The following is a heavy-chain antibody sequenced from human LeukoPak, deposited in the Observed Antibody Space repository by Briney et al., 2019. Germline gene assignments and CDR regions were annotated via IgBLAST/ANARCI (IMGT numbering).Heavy chain of an antibody. Sequence: SETLSLTCTVSGGSISSGGYCWSWIRQHPGKGLEWIGYIYYSGSTYYNPSLKSRVTISVDTSKNQFSLKLSSVTAADTAVYYCARGRQGSGSYKGILDYWGQGTLVTVSS. D-gene: IGHD3-10*01. J-gene: IGHJ4*02. CDR3: ARGRQGSGSYKGILDY. CDR2: IYYSGST. V-gene: IGHV4-31*03. CDR1: GGSISSGGYC.